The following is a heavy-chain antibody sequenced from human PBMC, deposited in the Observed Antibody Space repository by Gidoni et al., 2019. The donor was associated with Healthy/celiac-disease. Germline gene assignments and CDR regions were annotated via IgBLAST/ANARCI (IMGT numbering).Heavy chain of an antibody. CDR3: ARDRIVEQLRYYYYGMDV. CDR2: IKQDGSEK. Sequence: EVQLVESGGGLVQPGGSLRLSCAASGFTFSSYWMSWVRQAPGKGLEWVANIKQDGSEKYYVDSVKGRFTISRDNAKNSLYLQMNSLRAEDTAVYYCARDRIVEQLRYYYYGMDVWGQGTTVTVSS. D-gene: IGHD1-26*01. J-gene: IGHJ6*02. V-gene: IGHV3-7*01. CDR1: GFTFSSYW.